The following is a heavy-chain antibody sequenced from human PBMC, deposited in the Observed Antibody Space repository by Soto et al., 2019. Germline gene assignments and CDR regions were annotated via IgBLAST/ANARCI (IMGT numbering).Heavy chain of an antibody. CDR1: GFTFSDYY. V-gene: IGHV3-11*05. D-gene: IGHD6-19*01. CDR3: ARDSTGWRAVYDS. J-gene: IGHJ4*02. Sequence: QVQLVDSGGGLVKPGGSLRLSCAASGFTFSDYYMTWLRQAPGKGLEWVSYNSRTGTYTNYADSVRGRRTISRDNAKNSLYLQMNLLTPDATALYYCARDSTGWRAVYDSWGQGTLVTVSS. CDR2: NSRTGTYT.